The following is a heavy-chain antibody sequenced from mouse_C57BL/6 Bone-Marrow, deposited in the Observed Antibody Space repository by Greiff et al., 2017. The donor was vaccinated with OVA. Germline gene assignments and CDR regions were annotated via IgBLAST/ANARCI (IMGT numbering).Heavy chain of an antibody. V-gene: IGHV1-81*01. CDR2: IYPRSGNT. D-gene: IGHD1-1*01. CDR3: ARRGNYNGSSYRWFAY. J-gene: IGHJ3*01. CDR1: GYTFTSYG. Sequence: VQLQQSGAELARPGASVKLSCKASGYTFTSYGISWVKQRTGQGLEWIGEIYPRSGNTYYNEKFKGKATLTADKSSSTAYMELRSLTSEDSAVYFCARRGNYNGSSYRWFAYWGQGTLVTVSA.